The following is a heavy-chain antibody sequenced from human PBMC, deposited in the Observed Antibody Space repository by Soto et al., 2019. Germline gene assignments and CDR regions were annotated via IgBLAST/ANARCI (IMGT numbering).Heavy chain of an antibody. CDR3: ARESEDLTSNFDY. Sequence: LRLSCAASGFTFTRYSMNWVRQAPGKGLEWVSSISSTTNYIYYADSMKGRFTVSRDNAKNSVYLEMNSLSAEDTAVYYCARESEDLTSNFDYWGQGTLVTVSS. CDR1: GFTFTRYS. CDR2: ISSTTNYI. V-gene: IGHV3-21*01. J-gene: IGHJ4*02.